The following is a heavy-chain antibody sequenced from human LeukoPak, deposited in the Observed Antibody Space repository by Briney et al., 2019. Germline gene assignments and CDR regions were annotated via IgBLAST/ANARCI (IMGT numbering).Heavy chain of an antibody. CDR1: GFTFSSYW. CDR3: AKGATVTTGWFDP. D-gene: IGHD4-17*01. J-gene: IGHJ5*02. V-gene: IGHV3-7*01. Sequence: GGSLRLSCAASGFTFSSYWMSWVRQAPGKGLEWVANIKQDGSEKYYVDSVKGRFTISRDNAKNTLYLQMNSLRAEDTAVYYCAKGATVTTGWFDPWGQGTLVTVSS. CDR2: IKQDGSEK.